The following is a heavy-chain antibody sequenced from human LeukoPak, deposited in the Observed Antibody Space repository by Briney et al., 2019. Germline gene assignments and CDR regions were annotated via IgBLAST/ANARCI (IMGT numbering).Heavy chain of an antibody. CDR1: GGSFSGYY. V-gene: IGHV4-34*01. J-gene: IGHJ4*02. CDR3: ARGNSAYDLDQFDF. D-gene: IGHD5-12*01. CDR2: INHSGST. Sequence: PSETLSLTCAVYGGSFSGYYWSWIRQPPGKALEWIGEINHSGSTNYNPSLKSRATISVDTSKNQFSLKLSSVTAADTAVYYCARGNSAYDLDQFDFWGQGTLVTVSS.